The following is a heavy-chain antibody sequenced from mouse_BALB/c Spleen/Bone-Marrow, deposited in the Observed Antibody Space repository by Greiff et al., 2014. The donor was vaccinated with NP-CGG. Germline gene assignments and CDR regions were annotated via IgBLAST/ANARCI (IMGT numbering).Heavy chain of an antibody. CDR1: GYSFTSYW. CDR3: TVSLTLYYFGY. V-gene: IGHV1-5*01. CDR2: IYPGNSNT. J-gene: IGHJ2*01. D-gene: IGHD5-1*01. Sequence: EVQLQQSGTVLARPGASVKMSCKASGYSFTSYWMHWVKQRPGQGLEWIGAIYPGNSNTNYNQKFKGKAKLTAVTSASTAYMEFSSLTNEDSAVYYCTVSLTLYYFGYWGQGTTLTVSS.